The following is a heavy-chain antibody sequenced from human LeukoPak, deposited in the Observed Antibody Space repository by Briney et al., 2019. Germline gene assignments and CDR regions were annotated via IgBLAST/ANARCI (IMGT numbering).Heavy chain of an antibody. D-gene: IGHD6-13*01. CDR3: AKVQGGISAREMGY. CDR2: ITGSGGSI. V-gene: IGHV3-23*01. CDR1: GFIFSSYP. Sequence: PGGSLRLSCAASGFIFSSYPMTWVRQAPGKGLEWVSTITGSGGSIYYEESVKGRFTISRDNCKTSLYLQMNSLRDEDTAVYFCAKVQGGISAREMGYWGQGTLLTVSS. J-gene: IGHJ4*02.